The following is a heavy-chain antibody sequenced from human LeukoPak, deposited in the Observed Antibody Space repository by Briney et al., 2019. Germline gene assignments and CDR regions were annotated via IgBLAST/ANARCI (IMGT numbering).Heavy chain of an antibody. V-gene: IGHV3-21*01. CDR3: ARVETGAGYYYYMEV. D-gene: IGHD1-26*01. CDR1: GFTFSSYS. CDR2: ISSSSSYI. J-gene: IGHJ6*03. Sequence: GGSLRLSCAASGFTFSSYSMNWVRQAPGKGLEWVSSISSSSSYIYYADSVKGRFTISRDNAKNSLYLQMNSLRAEDTAVYYCARVETGAGYYYYMEVWGKGTTVTVSS.